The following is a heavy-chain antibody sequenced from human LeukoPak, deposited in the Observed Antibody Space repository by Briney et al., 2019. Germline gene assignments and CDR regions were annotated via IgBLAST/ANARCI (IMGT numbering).Heavy chain of an antibody. CDR3: AGRHCSGGGCYFAGADPFDY. Sequence: PGGSLRLSCAASGFTFSSTYMSWVRQTPGKGLEWVSVIYSDGKVYYIDSVKGRFTISRDTSKNTVYLQMNSLRVEDTAVYFCAGRHCSGGGCYFAGADPFDYRGQGTLVTVSS. CDR2: IYSDGKV. CDR1: GFTFSSTY. J-gene: IGHJ4*02. D-gene: IGHD2-15*01. V-gene: IGHV3-53*01.